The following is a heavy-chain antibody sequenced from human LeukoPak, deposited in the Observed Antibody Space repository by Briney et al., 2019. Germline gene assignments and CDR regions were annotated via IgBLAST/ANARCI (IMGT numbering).Heavy chain of an antibody. V-gene: IGHV4-31*03. CDR3: ARDRIAARYYYYMDV. CDR2: IYYSGST. CDR1: GGSISSGGYY. D-gene: IGHD6-6*01. Sequence: SETLSLTCTVSGGSISSGGYYWSWIRQHPGKGLEWIGYIYYSGSTYYNPSLKSRVTISVDTSKNQFSLKLSSVTAADTAVYYCARDRIAARYYYYMDVWGKGTTVTVSS. J-gene: IGHJ6*03.